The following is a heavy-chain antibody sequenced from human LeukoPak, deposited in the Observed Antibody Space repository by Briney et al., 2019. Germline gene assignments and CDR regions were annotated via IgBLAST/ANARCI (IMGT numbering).Heavy chain of an antibody. CDR3: ARGSLVVAATREIYYYYMDV. CDR2: IYSSGST. J-gene: IGHJ6*03. Sequence: SETLSLTCTVSGGSINNYYWTWIRQPAGKGLEWIGRIYSSGSTNYNPSLKSRVTMSVDTSKNQFSLKLSSVTAADTAVYYCARGSLVVAATREIYYYYMDVWGKGTTVTVSS. V-gene: IGHV4-4*07. D-gene: IGHD2-15*01. CDR1: GGSINNYY.